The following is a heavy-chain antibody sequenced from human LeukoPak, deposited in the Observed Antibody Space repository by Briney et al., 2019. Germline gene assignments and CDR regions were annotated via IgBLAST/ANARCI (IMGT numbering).Heavy chain of an antibody. CDR3: ARFPPGDYYDSSGYTDY. CDR1: GGSIRSSYYS. J-gene: IGHJ4*02. Sequence: SETLSLTCTVSGGSIRSSYYSWSWIRQPPGKGLEWIGYIYHSGSTYYNPSLKSRVTISVDRSKNQFSLKLSSVTAADTAVYYCARFPPGDYYDSSGYTDYWGQGTLVTVSS. D-gene: IGHD3-22*01. CDR2: IYHSGST. V-gene: IGHV4-30-2*01.